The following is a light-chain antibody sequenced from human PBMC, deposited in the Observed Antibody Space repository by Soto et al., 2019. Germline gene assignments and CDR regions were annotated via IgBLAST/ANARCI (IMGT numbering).Light chain of an antibody. CDR2: GAS. V-gene: IGKV3-20*01. J-gene: IGKJ5*01. Sequence: EVVLTQSPVTLSLSPGERATLSCRASQSFRGLLAWYQQKPGQAPRLLIYGASSRATGIPDRFSGSGSGTDFTLTISRLEPEDFAVYYCQQYENSPITFGQGTRLEIK. CDR3: QQYENSPIT. CDR1: QSFRGL.